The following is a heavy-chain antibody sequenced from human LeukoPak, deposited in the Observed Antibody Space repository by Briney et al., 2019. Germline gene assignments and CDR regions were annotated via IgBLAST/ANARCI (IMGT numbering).Heavy chain of an antibody. D-gene: IGHD6-19*01. CDR3: AKKYGVTVYGSGLNYFDY. V-gene: IGHV3-23*01. J-gene: IGHJ4*02. CDR2: IGGSGSRT. Sequence: PGGSLRLSCAASGFTFSSYAMSWFRQAPGKSLEWVSGIGGSGSRTYYADSVKGRFTISRDNSKNTLYLQMNSLRAEDTAIYYCAKKYGVTVYGSGLNYFDYWGQGTLVTVSS. CDR1: GFTFSSYA.